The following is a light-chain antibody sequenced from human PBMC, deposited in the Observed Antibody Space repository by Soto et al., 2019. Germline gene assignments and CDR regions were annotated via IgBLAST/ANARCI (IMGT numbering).Light chain of an antibody. Sequence: QSALTQPASVSGAPGQSITISCTGTSSDVGGYNYVSWYQQHPGNAPKLMIYDVSNRPSGVSNRFSGSKSGNTASLTISGLQAEDEADYYCSSSTSSSTVVFGGGTKLTVL. V-gene: IGLV2-14*01. CDR2: DVS. CDR1: SSDVGGYNY. CDR3: SSSTSSSTVV. J-gene: IGLJ2*01.